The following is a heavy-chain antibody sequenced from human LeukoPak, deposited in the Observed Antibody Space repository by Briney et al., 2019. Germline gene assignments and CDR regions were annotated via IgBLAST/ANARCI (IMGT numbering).Heavy chain of an antibody. CDR2: IYYIGNT. Sequence: SETLSLTCSVSGGSISNYYWSWIRQPPGKGLEWIGCIYYIGNTNYNPSLKSRVTISVDTSKNQFSLRLSSVTAADTAVYYCARASRSSGLDYWGQGTLVTVSS. V-gene: IGHV4-59*01. CDR1: GGSISNYY. J-gene: IGHJ4*02. CDR3: ARASRSSGLDY.